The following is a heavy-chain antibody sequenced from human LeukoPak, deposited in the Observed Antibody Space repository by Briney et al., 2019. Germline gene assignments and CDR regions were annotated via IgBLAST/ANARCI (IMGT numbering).Heavy chain of an antibody. Sequence: ASVKVSCKASGYTFTGYYMHWVRQAPGQGLEWMGWINPNSGSTNYAQKFQGRVTMTRDTSISTAYMELSRLRSDDTAVYYCAREGEYSSSWYVRYYYYYMDVWGKGTTVTISS. CDR1: GYTFTGYY. CDR2: INPNSGST. V-gene: IGHV1-2*02. D-gene: IGHD6-13*01. J-gene: IGHJ6*03. CDR3: AREGEYSSSWYVRYYYYYMDV.